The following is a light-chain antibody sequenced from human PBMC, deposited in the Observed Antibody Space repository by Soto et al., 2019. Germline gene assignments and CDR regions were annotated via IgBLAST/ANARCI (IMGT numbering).Light chain of an antibody. V-gene: IGKV3-20*01. Sequence: EILLTKSPGTLSLSPGERATLSCRAIQSVSSSYLSWYQQKPRQTPRLLIYGASSRATGIPDMFTGSGSETSFTLTISRLEPEDFALYYCQHYQSGHPITFGQGTRLEIK. CDR2: GAS. CDR3: QHYQSGHPIT. CDR1: QSVSSSY. J-gene: IGKJ5*01.